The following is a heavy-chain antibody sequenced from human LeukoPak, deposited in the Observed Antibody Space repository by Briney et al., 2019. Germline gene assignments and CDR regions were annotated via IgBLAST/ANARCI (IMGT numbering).Heavy chain of an antibody. J-gene: IGHJ4*02. CDR3: AKEAVAGDYFDY. D-gene: IGHD6-19*01. CDR2: ISGSGGST. CDR1: GFTFSSYA. Sequence: GSLRLSCVASGFTFSSYAMSWVRQAPGKGLEWVSAISGSGGSTYYADSVKGRFTIARDNSKNTLHLQMNSLRDEDTAVYYCAKEAVAGDYFDYWGQGTLVTVSS. V-gene: IGHV3-23*01.